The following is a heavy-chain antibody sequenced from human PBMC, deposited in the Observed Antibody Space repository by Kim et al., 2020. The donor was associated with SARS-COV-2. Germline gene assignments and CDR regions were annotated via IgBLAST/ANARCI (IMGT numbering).Heavy chain of an antibody. CDR2: IRSKANSYAT. J-gene: IGHJ5*02. CDR3: ATYGSGSLHS. D-gene: IGHD3-10*01. CDR1: GFTFSGSA. Sequence: GGSLRLSCAASGFTFSGSAMHWVRQASGKGLEWVGRIRSKANSYATAYAASVKGRFTISRDDSKNTAYLQMNSLKTEDTAVYYCATYGSGSLHSWGQGTLVTVSS. V-gene: IGHV3-73*01.